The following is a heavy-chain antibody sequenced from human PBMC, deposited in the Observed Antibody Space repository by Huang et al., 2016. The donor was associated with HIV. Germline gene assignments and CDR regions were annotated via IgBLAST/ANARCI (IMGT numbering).Heavy chain of an antibody. CDR2: INPNSGGT. CDR1: GYTFTGYY. V-gene: IGHV1-2*02. CDR3: AAGVVPAADYYYYYGMDV. Sequence: QVQLVQSGAEVKKPGASVKVSCKASGYTFTGYYMHWVRQAPGQGLEGRGWINPNSGGTNYAQKFQGRVTMTRDTSISTGYMELSRLRSDDTAVYYCAAGVVPAADYYYYYGMDVWGQGTTVTVSS. D-gene: IGHD2-2*01. J-gene: IGHJ6*02.